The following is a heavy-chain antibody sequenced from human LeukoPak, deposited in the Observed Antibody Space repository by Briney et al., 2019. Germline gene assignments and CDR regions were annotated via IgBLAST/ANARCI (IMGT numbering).Heavy chain of an antibody. CDR3: ARAEQYYYDSSGYGAFDI. J-gene: IGHJ3*02. D-gene: IGHD3-22*01. Sequence: SETLSLTCTVSGGSISSYYWSWIRQPPGKGLEWIGYIYYSGSTYYNPSLKSRVTISVDTSKNQFPLKLSSVTAADTAVYYCARAEQYYYDSSGYGAFDIWGQGTMVTVSS. V-gene: IGHV4-59*12. CDR2: IYYSGST. CDR1: GGSISSYY.